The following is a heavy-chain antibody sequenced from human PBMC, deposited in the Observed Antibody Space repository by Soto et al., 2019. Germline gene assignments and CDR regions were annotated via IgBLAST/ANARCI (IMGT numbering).Heavy chain of an antibody. CDR1: GYTFTSYY. J-gene: IGHJ6*02. CDR3: ARDSRALLWFGELYPYGMDV. V-gene: IGHV1-46*01. Sequence: ASVKVSCKASGYTFTSYYMHWVRQAPGQGLEWMGIINPSGGSTTYAQKFQGRVTMTRDTSTSTVYMELSSLRSGDTAVYYCARDSRALLWFGELYPYGMDVWGQGTTVTVS. CDR2: INPSGGST. D-gene: IGHD3-10*01.